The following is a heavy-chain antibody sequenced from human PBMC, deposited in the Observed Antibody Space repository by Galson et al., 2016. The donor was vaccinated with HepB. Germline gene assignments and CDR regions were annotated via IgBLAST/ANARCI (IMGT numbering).Heavy chain of an antibody. J-gene: IGHJ6*03. CDR3: ARRFSNYVGETWYHHHYSYYMDV. D-gene: IGHD4-11*01. CDR1: GGSFSGYY. CDR2: INHSGST. V-gene: IGHV4-34*01. Sequence: ETLSLTCAVYGGSFSGYYWSWIRQPPGKGLEWIGEINHSGSTNYNPSLKSRVTISVDTSKNQFSLKLSSVTAADTAVYYCARRFSNYVGETWYHHHYSYYMDVWGKGTTVTVSS.